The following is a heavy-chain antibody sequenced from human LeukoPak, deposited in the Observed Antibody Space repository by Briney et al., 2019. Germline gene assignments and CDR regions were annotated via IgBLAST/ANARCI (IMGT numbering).Heavy chain of an antibody. D-gene: IGHD6-13*01. CDR1: GYTFTSYG. J-gene: IGHJ6*03. CDR2: ISAYNGNT. Sequence: ASVKVSCKASGYTFTSYGISWVRQAPGQGLEWMGWISAYNGNTNYAQELQGRVTMTTDTSTSTAYMELRSLRSDDTAVYYCARGLLPGYSSSWLGAGYYYYMDVWGKGTTVTISS. V-gene: IGHV1-18*01. CDR3: ARGLLPGYSSSWLGAGYYYYMDV.